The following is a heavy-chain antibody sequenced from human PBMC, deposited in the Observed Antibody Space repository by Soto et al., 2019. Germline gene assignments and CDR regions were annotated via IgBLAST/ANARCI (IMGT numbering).Heavy chain of an antibody. CDR1: GGSFSGYY. CDR2: INHSGST. Sequence: SETLSLTCAVYGGSFSGYYWSWIRQPPGKGLEWIGEINHSGSTNYNPSLKSRVAISVDTSKNQFSLKLSSVTAADTAVYYCAREKVVVVAAYTWFDPWGQGTLXTVSS. J-gene: IGHJ5*02. V-gene: IGHV4-34*01. CDR3: AREKVVVVAAYTWFDP. D-gene: IGHD2-15*01.